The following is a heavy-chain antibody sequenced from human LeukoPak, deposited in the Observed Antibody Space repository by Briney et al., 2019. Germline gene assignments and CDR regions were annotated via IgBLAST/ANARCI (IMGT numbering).Heavy chain of an antibody. CDR2: ISGSGGRT. D-gene: IGHD3-3*01. Sequence: GGALRLSCAASGFTFSSYAMSWVRQAPGKGLEWVSAISGSGGRTYYADSVKGRFTISRDNSKNTLYLQMNSLRAEDTAVYYCAKDRVWGDFWSGYYTSYYYYYYMDVWGKGTTVTVSS. V-gene: IGHV3-23*01. CDR1: GFTFSSYA. CDR3: AKDRVWGDFWSGYYTSYYYYYYMDV. J-gene: IGHJ6*03.